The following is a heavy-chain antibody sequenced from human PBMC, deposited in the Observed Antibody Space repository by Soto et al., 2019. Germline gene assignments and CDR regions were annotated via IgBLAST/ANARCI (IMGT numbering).Heavy chain of an antibody. V-gene: IGHV1-69*12. D-gene: IGHD2-15*01. J-gene: IGHJ3*01. CDR3: ARGHEFGGNSDALDV. CDR1: GGSFSREA. CDR2: ILPFFGTA. Sequence: QVQLVQSGAEVKKPGSSVKVSCKASGGSFSREAINWVRQAPGQGPEWMGGILPFFGTADYAQKLQGRVTCTADVYTTSAYMELSSITFEVTAEYYCARGHEFGGNSDALDVWGQGTMVTVSS.